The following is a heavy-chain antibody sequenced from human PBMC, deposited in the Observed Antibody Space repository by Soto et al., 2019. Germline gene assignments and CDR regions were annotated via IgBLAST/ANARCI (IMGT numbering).Heavy chain of an antibody. CDR1: GGSITNYY. CDR2: INYDGYS. V-gene: IGHV4-59*08. D-gene: IGHD3-10*01. Sequence: QVQLQESSPGLVKPSETLSLTCTVSGGSITNYYCSWFRQPPGKGLEWIGYINYDGYSAYNLSLKRRVTLSMDASKTQFSLMLESVTATDTAVYYCARHGFGPLQGLVDVWGPGTTVIVSS. J-gene: IGHJ6*02. CDR3: ARHGFGPLQGLVDV.